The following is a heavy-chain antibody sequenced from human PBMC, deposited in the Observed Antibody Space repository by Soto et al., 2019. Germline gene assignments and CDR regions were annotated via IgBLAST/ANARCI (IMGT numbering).Heavy chain of an antibody. CDR1: GFTFSSYA. J-gene: IGHJ4*02. CDR2: ISGSGGST. CDR3: AKTLYYYDSSGYYPYYFDY. D-gene: IGHD3-22*01. V-gene: IGHV3-23*01. Sequence: GESLKISCAASGFTFSSYAMSWVRQAPGKGLEWVSAISGSGGSTYYADSVKGRFTISRDNSKNTLYLQMNSLRAEDTAVYYCAKTLYYYDSSGYYPYYFDYWGQGTLVTVSS.